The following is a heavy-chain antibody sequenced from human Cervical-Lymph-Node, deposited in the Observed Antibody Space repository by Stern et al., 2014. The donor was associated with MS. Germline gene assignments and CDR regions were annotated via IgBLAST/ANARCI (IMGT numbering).Heavy chain of an antibody. CDR3: ARDWSPRDVTGRYYLDAFDM. CDR1: GFTFSRYW. V-gene: IGHV3-7*01. D-gene: IGHD1-26*01. Sequence: EVQLVESGGGLVQPGESLRLSCAASGFTFSRYWMTWVRQAPGKGLEWVANIKKDGSDIHYVDSVRGRFTISRDNAKNSLYLQMNSLRAEDTAVYYCARDWSPRDVTGRYYLDAFDMWGQGTMVLVAS. J-gene: IGHJ3*02. CDR2: IKKDGSDI.